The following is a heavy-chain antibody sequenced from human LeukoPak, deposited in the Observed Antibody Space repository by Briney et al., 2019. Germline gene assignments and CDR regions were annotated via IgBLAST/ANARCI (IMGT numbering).Heavy chain of an antibody. CDR3: AKGEDIVVVPAATYYYYYGMDV. CDR1: GFTFSSYG. D-gene: IGHD2-2*01. Sequence: PGGSLRLSCAASGFTFSSYGMHWVRQAPGKGLEWVAVISYDGSNKYYADSVKGRFTISRDNSKNTLYLQMNSLRAEDTAVYYCAKGEDIVVVPAATYYYYYGMDVWGKGTTVTVSS. V-gene: IGHV3-30*18. J-gene: IGHJ6*04. CDR2: ISYDGSNK.